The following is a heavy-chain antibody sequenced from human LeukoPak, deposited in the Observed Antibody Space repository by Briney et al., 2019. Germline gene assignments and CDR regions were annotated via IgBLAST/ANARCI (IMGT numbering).Heavy chain of an antibody. V-gene: IGHV4-38-2*02. CDR3: AKGYCRGNSCYDDRGAFDY. J-gene: IGHJ4*02. CDR1: GYSISSGNY. Sequence: SETLSLTCSVSGYSISSGNYWGWIRLPPGKGLQWIGGIYHSGSTYYNPSLKSRVTISVDTSKNQFSLKLSSVTAADTAVYYCAKGYCRGNSCYDDRGAFDYWGQGTLVTVSS. CDR2: IYHSGST. D-gene: IGHD2-2*01.